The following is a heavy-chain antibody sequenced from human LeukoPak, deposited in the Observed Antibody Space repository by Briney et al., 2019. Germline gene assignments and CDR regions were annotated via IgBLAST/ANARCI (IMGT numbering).Heavy chain of an antibody. D-gene: IGHD1-1*01. V-gene: IGHV1-2*02. CDR1: GYTLTGYY. CDR2: INPNGGGT. Sequence: RASLKVSCKASGYTLTGYYMHWVRQAPGQGLEWMGWINPNGGGTNYAQKFQGRVTMTRDPSISTAYMELSRLRSDDTAVYYRARNNTGSVEYWGQGTLVTVSS. J-gene: IGHJ4*02. CDR3: ARNNTGSVEY.